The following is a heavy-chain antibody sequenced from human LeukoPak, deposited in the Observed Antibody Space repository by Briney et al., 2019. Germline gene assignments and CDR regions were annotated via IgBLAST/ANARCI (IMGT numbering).Heavy chain of an antibody. D-gene: IGHD5-12*01. Sequence: GGSLRLSCAASGFDFSTYAINWVRQAPGKGLEWVSSISTMSNYIFYGDSVKGRFTISRDNAKNSVYLQMNSLRPDDTAVYYCSRDRLGGLDLWGQGTLVTVSS. V-gene: IGHV3-21*06. CDR2: ISTMSNYI. J-gene: IGHJ5*02. CDR3: SRDRLGGLDL. CDR1: GFDFSTYA.